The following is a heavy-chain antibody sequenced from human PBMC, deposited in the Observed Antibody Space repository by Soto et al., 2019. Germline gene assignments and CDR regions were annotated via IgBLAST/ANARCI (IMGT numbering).Heavy chain of an antibody. CDR1: GYTFTRYY. Sequence: QVQLVQSGAEAKKPGASVKVSCKASGYTFTRYYMHWVRQAPGQGLEWMGIINPSGGSTTYAQKFQGRVTITRDTSTSTVYMELSSLRSEDTAVYYCARTLTPNPAEYFQHWGQGTLVTVSS. CDR3: ARTLTPNPAEYFQH. D-gene: IGHD3-16*01. J-gene: IGHJ1*01. CDR2: INPSGGST. V-gene: IGHV1-46*03.